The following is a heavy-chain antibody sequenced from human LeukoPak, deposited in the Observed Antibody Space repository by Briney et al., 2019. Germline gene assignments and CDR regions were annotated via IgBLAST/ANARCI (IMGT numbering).Heavy chain of an antibody. CDR2: IGTAGDT. J-gene: IGHJ2*01. Sequence: GGSLGLSCAASGFTFSTYDMHWVRQATGKGLEWVSGIGTAGDTYYPGSVKGRFTISRENAKNSLYLQMNSLRAGDTAMYYCVREGSGSNWYFDLWGRGTLVTVSS. V-gene: IGHV3-13*01. D-gene: IGHD6-19*01. CDR3: VREGSGSNWYFDL. CDR1: GFTFSTYD.